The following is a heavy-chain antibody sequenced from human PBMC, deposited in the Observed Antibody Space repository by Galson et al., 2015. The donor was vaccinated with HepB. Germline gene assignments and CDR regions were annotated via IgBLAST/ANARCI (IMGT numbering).Heavy chain of an antibody. CDR2: ISYDGSNK. V-gene: IGHV3-30-3*01. D-gene: IGHD3-3*01. J-gene: IGHJ6*03. CDR3: ARDGEIVLRVLEWSRAVYMDV. CDR1: GFTFSSYA. Sequence: SLRLSCAASGFTFSSYAIHWVRQAPGKGLEWVAVISYDGSNKYYADAEKGRFTISRDNSQNTLYLQMNNLRAEDTAVYYCARDGEIVLRVLEWSRAVYMDVCVKGTTVTVSS.